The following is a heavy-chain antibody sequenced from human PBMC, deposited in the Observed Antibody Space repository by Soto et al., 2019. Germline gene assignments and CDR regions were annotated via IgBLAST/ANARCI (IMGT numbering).Heavy chain of an antibody. CDR1: GFTFSNAW. V-gene: IGHV3-15*01. Sequence: GGSLRPSCAASGFTFSNAWMSWVRQAPGKGLEWVGRIKSKTDGGTTDYAAPVKGRFTISRDDSKNTLYLQMNSLKTEDTAVYYCTTDTLMITFGGVIAPSWWGQGTLVTVSS. CDR3: TTDTLMITFGGVIAPSW. J-gene: IGHJ4*02. D-gene: IGHD3-16*02. CDR2: IKSKTDGGTT.